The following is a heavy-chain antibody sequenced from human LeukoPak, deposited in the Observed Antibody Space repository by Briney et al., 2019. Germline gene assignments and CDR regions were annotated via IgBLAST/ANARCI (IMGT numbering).Heavy chain of an antibody. CDR1: GFTFSSYA. Sequence: GGSLRLSCAASGFTFSSYAMSWVRQAPGKGLEWVSTIGGSGGVTYYADSVKGRFTISRDNSKNTLYLQMNSLRAEDTAVYYCAKDGRGGDCTSASCTNWFGPWGQGTLVTVSS. J-gene: IGHJ5*02. CDR2: IGGSGGVT. D-gene: IGHD2-2*01. CDR3: AKDGRGGDCTSASCTNWFGP. V-gene: IGHV3-23*01.